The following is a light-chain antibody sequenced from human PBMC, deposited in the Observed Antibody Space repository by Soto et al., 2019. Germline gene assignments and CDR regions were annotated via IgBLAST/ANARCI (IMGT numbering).Light chain of an antibody. J-gene: IGLJ2*01. Sequence: QSVLTQPASVSGSPGQSITISCTGSSSDVGGYNYVSWYQQHPGKAPKLMIYDVTYRPSGVSDRFSGSKSGNTASLTISGLQAEDEADYYCSSYTGSGTLVVFGGGTKLTVL. CDR3: SSYTGSGTLVV. CDR2: DVT. V-gene: IGLV2-14*01. CDR1: SSDVGGYNY.